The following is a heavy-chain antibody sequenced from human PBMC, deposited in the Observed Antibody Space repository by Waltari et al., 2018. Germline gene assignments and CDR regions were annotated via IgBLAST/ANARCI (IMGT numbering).Heavy chain of an antibody. CDR2: ISYDGSNK. CDR1: GFTFSSYG. D-gene: IGHD3-10*01. Sequence: QVQLVESGGGVVQPGRSLRLSCAASGFTFSSYGMHWVRQAPGKGLEWVAVISYDGSNKYYADSVKGRFTISRDNSKNTLYLQMNSLRAEDTAVYYCAKGELRYYYYYYMDVWGKGTTVTVSS. V-gene: IGHV3-30*18. J-gene: IGHJ6*03. CDR3: AKGELRYYYYYYMDV.